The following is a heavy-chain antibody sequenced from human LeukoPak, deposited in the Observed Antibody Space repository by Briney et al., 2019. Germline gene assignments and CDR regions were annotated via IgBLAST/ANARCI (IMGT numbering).Heavy chain of an antibody. J-gene: IGHJ6*02. D-gene: IGHD5-18*01. CDR1: GDSVSSNSAA. CDR3: ARFIQLWFTPGNYYYYGMDV. Sequence: SQTLSLTCAISGDSVSSNSAAWNWIRQSPSRGPEWLGRTYYRSKWYNDYAVSVKSRITINPDTSKNQFSLQLNSVTPEDTAVYYCARFIQLWFTPGNYYYYGMDVWGQGTTVTVSS. CDR2: TYYRSKWYN. V-gene: IGHV6-1*01.